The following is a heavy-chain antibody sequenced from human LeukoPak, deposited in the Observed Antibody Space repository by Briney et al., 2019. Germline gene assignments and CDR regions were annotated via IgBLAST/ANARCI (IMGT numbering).Heavy chain of an antibody. V-gene: IGHV4-59*08. CDR1: GASFSDYY. CDR2: IYYSGST. J-gene: IGHJ4*02. Sequence: PSETLSLTCTVSGASFSDYYWSWIRQPPGKGLEWIAYIYYSGSTNYNPSLKSRVTISVDTSNNQFSLDLRSVTAADSAVYYCVRRVRYFGQNDYWGQGTQVTVSS. D-gene: IGHD3-9*01. CDR3: VRRVRYFGQNDY.